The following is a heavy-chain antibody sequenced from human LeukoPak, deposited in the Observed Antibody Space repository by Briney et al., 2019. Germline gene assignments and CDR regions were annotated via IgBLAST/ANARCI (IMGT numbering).Heavy chain of an antibody. Sequence: SVKVSCKASGGTFSSYAISWVRQAPGQGLEWMGRIIPILGIANYAQKFQGRVTITADKSTSTAYMELSSLRSEDTAVYYCARDAPSSLRSRMDVWGQGTTVTVSS. CDR2: IIPILGIA. J-gene: IGHJ6*02. V-gene: IGHV1-69*04. CDR1: GGTFSSYA. D-gene: IGHD3-3*01. CDR3: ARDAPSSLRSRMDV.